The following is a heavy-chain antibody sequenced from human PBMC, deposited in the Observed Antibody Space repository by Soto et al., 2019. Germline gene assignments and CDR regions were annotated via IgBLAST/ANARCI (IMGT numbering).Heavy chain of an antibody. Sequence: GGSLRLSCAASGFTLSTYAMSWLRQAPGKGLEWVSSLSARGGSTFYPESVKGRLTISSDNSKNTLYLQMSSLRAEDTAIYYCAKARSGYYYFDHWGQGILVTVSS. CDR1: GFTLSTYA. V-gene: IGHV3-23*01. D-gene: IGHD3-22*01. CDR2: LSARGGST. CDR3: AKARSGYYYFDH. J-gene: IGHJ4*02.